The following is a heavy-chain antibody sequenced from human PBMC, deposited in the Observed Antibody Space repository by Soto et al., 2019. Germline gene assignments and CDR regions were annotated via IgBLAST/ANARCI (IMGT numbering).Heavy chain of an antibody. CDR3: VKDRALEE. CDR2: ISSSGGRT. CDR1: GFTFSSFA. J-gene: IGHJ4*02. V-gene: IGHV3-64D*06. Sequence: LRLSCSVSGFTFSSFAMHWVRQAPGKGLEYVSGISSSGGRTYYADSVKGRFTISRDNSKNTLYLHMSSLRHEDTAVYYCVKDRALEEWGLGTLVTVSS. D-gene: IGHD3-10*01.